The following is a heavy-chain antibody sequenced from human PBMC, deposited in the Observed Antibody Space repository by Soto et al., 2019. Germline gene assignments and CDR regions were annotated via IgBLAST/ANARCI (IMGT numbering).Heavy chain of an antibody. CDR2: ISGSGGST. CDR1: GFTFSSYA. J-gene: IGHJ4*02. Sequence: GGSLRLSCAASGFTFSSYAMSWVRQAPGKGLEWVSAISGSGGSTYYADSVKGRFTISRDNSKNTLYLQMNSLRAEDTAVYYCAKLGSPYDSSGYLDYWGQGTLVTVSS. CDR3: AKLGSPYDSSGYLDY. D-gene: IGHD3-22*01. V-gene: IGHV3-23*01.